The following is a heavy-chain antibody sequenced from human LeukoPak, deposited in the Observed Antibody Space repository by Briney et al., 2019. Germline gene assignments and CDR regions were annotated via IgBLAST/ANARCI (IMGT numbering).Heavy chain of an antibody. CDR2: ITGSANNA. Sequence: PGGSLRLSCVASGFTFSTFAMNWVRQSPGKGLEWISTITGSANNAYYSDSVKGRFTISRDNSKNTLYLQMNSLRVEDTAVYFCAKDPLWDSYEESWGQGTLVTVSS. CDR1: GFTFSTFA. D-gene: IGHD5-18*01. J-gene: IGHJ5*02. V-gene: IGHV3-23*01. CDR3: AKDPLWDSYEES.